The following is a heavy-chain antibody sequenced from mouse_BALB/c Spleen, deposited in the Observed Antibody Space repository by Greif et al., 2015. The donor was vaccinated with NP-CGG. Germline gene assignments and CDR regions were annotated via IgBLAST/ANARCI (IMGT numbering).Heavy chain of an antibody. CDR1: GYTFTSYW. V-gene: IGHV1-5*01. CDR2: IYPGNSDT. D-gene: IGHD2-4*01. CDR3: TRKATTGYDYGFAY. J-gene: IGHJ3*01. Sequence: VQLQQSGTALARPGASVKMSCKASGYTFTSYWMHWVKQRPGQGLEWIGAIYPGNSDTSYNQKFKGKAKLTAVTSTSTAYMELSSLTNEDSAVYYCTRKATTGYDYGFAYWGQGTLVTVSA.